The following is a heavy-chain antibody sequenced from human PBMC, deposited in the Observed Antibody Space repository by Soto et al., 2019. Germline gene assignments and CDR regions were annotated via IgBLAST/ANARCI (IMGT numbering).Heavy chain of an antibody. D-gene: IGHD3-3*01. CDR2: ISRDGSNK. Sequence: PGGSLRLSCAASGFTFSRYAIHWVRQAPGKGLEWVAVISRDGSNKYYVDSVKGRFTISRENSRNTLYLQMNSLRDEDAAMYYCARSRSGAVADSLDFWGQGTLVTVSS. CDR3: ARSRSGAVADSLDF. J-gene: IGHJ4*02. CDR1: GFTFSRYA. V-gene: IGHV3-30*04.